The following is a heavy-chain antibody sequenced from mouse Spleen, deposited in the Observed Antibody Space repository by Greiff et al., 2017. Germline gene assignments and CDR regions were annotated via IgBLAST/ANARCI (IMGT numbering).Heavy chain of an antibody. CDR3: ARRGDWDDYFDY. D-gene: IGHD4-1*01. V-gene: IGHV5-6*02. CDR2: ISSGGSYT. J-gene: IGHJ2*01. Sequence: EVKLMESGGDLVKPGGSLKLSCAASGFTFSSYGMSWVRQTPDKRLEWVATISSGGSYTYYPDSVKGRFTISRDNAKNTLYLQMSSLKSEDTAMYYCARRGDWDDYFDYWGQGTTLTVSS. CDR1: GFTFSSYG.